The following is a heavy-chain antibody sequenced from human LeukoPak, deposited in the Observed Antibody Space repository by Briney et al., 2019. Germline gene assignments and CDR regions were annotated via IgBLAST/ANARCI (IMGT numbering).Heavy chain of an antibody. CDR2: INHSGNT. V-gene: IGHV4-34*01. CDR3: ARGGEMVYCSGGRCSSSRYPFDY. D-gene: IGHD2-15*01. Sequence: SETLSLTCAVYGGSFSGYYWSWIRQPLGKGLEWIGEINHSGNTNYNPSLKSRVTISVDTSKSQFSLKLSSVTAADTAVYYCARGGEMVYCSGGRCSSSRYPFDYWGQGTLVTASS. J-gene: IGHJ4*02. CDR1: GGSFSGYY.